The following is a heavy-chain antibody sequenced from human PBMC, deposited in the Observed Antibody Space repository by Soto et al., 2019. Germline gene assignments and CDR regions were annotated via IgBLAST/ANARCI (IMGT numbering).Heavy chain of an antibody. CDR2: ISWDSGRL. Sequence: LRLSCAASGFTFSDYDIHWVRQAPGRGLEWVSGISWDSGRLVYADSVEGRFTISRDNAKSFLYLQMSSLRVEDAAFYYCAKGFRSGYDYKAVDIRGQGTMVTVSS. J-gene: IGHJ3*02. V-gene: IGHV3-9*01. CDR1: GFTFSDYD. CDR3: AKGFRSGYDYKAVDI. D-gene: IGHD5-12*01.